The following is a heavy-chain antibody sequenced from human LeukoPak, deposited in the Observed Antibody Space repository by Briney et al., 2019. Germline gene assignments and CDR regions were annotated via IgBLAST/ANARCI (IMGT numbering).Heavy chain of an antibody. D-gene: IGHD3-16*02. J-gene: IGHJ5*02. CDR1: GYSISSGYY. CDR3: ARAYRWFDP. Sequence: SETLSLTCTVSGYSISSGYYWSWIRQPAGKGLEWIGRIYTSGSTNYNPSLKSQVTISVDTSKNQFSLKLSSVTAADTAVYYCARAYRWFDPWGQGTLVTVSS. CDR2: IYTSGST. V-gene: IGHV4-61*02.